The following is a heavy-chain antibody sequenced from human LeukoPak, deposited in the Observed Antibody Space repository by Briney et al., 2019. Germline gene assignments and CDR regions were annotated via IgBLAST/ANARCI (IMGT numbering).Heavy chain of an antibody. D-gene: IGHD3-3*01. CDR2: IYYSGST. V-gene: IGHV4-31*03. CDR1: GGSISSVGYY. Sequence: PSQTLSLTCTVSGGSISSVGYYWSWIRQHPGKGLEWIGYIYYSGSTYYNPSLKSRVTISVDTSKNQFSLKLSSVTAADTAVYYCARDTIFGVPPPLVDHYYGMDVWGQGTTVTVSS. J-gene: IGHJ6*02. CDR3: ARDTIFGVPPPLVDHYYGMDV.